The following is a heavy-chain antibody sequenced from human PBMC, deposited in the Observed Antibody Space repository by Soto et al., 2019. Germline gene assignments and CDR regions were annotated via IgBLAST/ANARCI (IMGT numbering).Heavy chain of an antibody. J-gene: IGHJ3*01. CDR3: ARDCGGDCYSAIDAIDL. Sequence: QVQLQESGPGLVKPSETLSLTCTVSGGAINSYYWSWIRQPPGKGLEWIGYIYYSGSTSYNPSLMSRVTISVATSKNQFSLKLNSVTAADTAVYYCARDCGGDCYSAIDAIDLWGQGTMVSVSS. CDR2: IYYSGST. CDR1: GGAINSYY. V-gene: IGHV4-59*01. D-gene: IGHD2-21*02.